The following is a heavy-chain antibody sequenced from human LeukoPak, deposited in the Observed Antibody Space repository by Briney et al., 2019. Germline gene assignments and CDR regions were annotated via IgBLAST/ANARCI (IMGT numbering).Heavy chain of an antibody. CDR2: IWFDGNNQ. Sequence: PGGSVRLSCAASGFTFKSYGMHWVRQAPGKGLEWVAVIWFDGNNQYYADSVKGRFTISRDNSRNTLYLQMSSLRAEDTAVYYCVKDLGHTSGWYPLGYWGQGTLVTVSS. CDR1: GFTFKSYG. D-gene: IGHD6-19*01. CDR3: VKDLGHTSGWYPLGY. J-gene: IGHJ4*02. V-gene: IGHV3-33*06.